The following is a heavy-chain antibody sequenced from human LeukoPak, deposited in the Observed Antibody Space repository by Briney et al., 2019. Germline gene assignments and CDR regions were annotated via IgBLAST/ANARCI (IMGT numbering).Heavy chain of an antibody. CDR2: ISSSSSYI. V-gene: IGHV3-21*01. Sequence: GGSLRLSCAASGFTFSSYSMNWVRQAPGKGLEWVSSISSSSSYIYYADSVKGRFTISRDNAKNSLYLQMNSLRAGDTAVYYCARTYSSSWYLPDYYYYGMDVWGQGTTVTVSS. CDR1: GFTFSSYS. J-gene: IGHJ6*02. CDR3: ARTYSSSWYLPDYYYYGMDV. D-gene: IGHD6-13*01.